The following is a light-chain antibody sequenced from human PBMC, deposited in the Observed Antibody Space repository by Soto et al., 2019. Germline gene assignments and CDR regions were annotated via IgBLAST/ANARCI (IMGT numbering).Light chain of an antibody. V-gene: IGKV3D-15*01. J-gene: IGKJ1*01. CDR1: QSVKRN. Sequence: ERVMTQSPATLSVSPGDRATLSSRASQSVKRNLAWYQQKPGQAPRLLIYGASNRATGIPDRFSGSGSGTEFTLTISSLQSEDFAVYYCQQYNKWPRTFGQGTKVDI. CDR3: QQYNKWPRT. CDR2: GAS.